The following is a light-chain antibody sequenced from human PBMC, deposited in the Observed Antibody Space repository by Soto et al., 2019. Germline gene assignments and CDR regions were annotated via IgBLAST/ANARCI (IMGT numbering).Light chain of an antibody. J-gene: IGKJ3*01. CDR3: QQYYTTPFT. CDR2: WAS. CDR1: QSVLYSSNNKNY. Sequence: DIVVTQSPDSLAVSLGERATINCRSSQSVLYSSNNKNYLAWFQQKPGQPPKLLIYWASTRESGVPDRFSGSGSGNDFTLTISSLQAEDVAVYYCQQYYTTPFTFGPGTKVDFK. V-gene: IGKV4-1*01.